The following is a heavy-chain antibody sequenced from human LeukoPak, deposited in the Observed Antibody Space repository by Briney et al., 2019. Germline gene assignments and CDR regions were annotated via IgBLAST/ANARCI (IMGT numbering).Heavy chain of an antibody. CDR2: IYYSGST. CDR3: ARVATDTALEY. CDR1: GGSISSGGYY. Sequence: PSQTLSLTCTVSGGSISSGGYYWAWFRQHPGKGLEWIGYIYYSGSTFYNPSLKSRVTISVGTSKNQFSLKLSSVTAADPAVYYCARVATDTALEYWGQGTLVTVSS. D-gene: IGHD5-18*01. V-gene: IGHV4-31*03. J-gene: IGHJ4*02.